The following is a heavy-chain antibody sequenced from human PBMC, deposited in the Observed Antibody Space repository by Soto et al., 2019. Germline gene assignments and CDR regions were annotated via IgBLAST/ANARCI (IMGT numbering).Heavy chain of an antibody. CDR2: ISHRGST. Sequence: SETLSLTCAVSGGSFSRFYWSWIRQPPGMGLDWIGEISHRGSTSYNSSLKGRVTISIDTSKRQFSLKLSSMTSADTAVYYCARHARLGYYYGSFDPWGQGTLVTVSS. CDR1: GGSFSRFY. J-gene: IGHJ5*02. V-gene: IGHV4-34*01. CDR3: ARHARLGYYYGSFDP. D-gene: IGHD3-10*01.